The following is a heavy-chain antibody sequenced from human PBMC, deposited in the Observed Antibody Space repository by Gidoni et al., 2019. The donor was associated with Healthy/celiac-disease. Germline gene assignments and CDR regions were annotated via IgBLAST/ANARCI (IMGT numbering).Heavy chain of an antibody. Sequence: EVQLVESGVGLVQPVRSLRLSCTASGFTFGDYAMSWFRQAPGKGLEWVGFIISKTYGGTTEYAASVKGRFNISRDDSKSIAYLKMNSLKTEDTAVYYCTRGGYYYDSSGYPFDYWGQGTLVTVSS. CDR1: GFTFGDYA. D-gene: IGHD3-22*01. CDR2: IISKTYGGTT. V-gene: IGHV3-49*03. J-gene: IGHJ4*02. CDR3: TRGGYYYDSSGYPFDY.